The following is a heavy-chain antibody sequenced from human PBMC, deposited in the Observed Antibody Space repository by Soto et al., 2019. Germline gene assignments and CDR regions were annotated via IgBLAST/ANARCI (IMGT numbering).Heavy chain of an antibody. Sequence: GASVKVSCKASGYTFTSYGISWVRQAPGQGLEWMGWISAYNGNTNYAQKLQGRVTMTTDTSTSTAYMELRSLRSDDTAVYYCARVGSDPYYDSSGPPDYWGQGTLVTVSS. J-gene: IGHJ4*02. D-gene: IGHD3-22*01. V-gene: IGHV1-18*01. CDR1: GYTFTSYG. CDR3: ARVGSDPYYDSSGPPDY. CDR2: ISAYNGNT.